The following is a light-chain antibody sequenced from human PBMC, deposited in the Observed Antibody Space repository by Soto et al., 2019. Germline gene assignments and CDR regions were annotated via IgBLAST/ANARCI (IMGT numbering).Light chain of an antibody. V-gene: IGLV1-47*01. CDR2: MND. Sequence: QSVLTRPPSASGAPGQRVTISCSGSSSNIGINFVYWYQQFPGTAPKLLMSMNDQRPSGVPDRFSGSKSGTSASLAISGLRSEDEADYICGGWDDSLSGPVFGGGTKLTVL. CDR3: GGWDDSLSGPV. CDR1: SSNIGINF. J-gene: IGLJ2*01.